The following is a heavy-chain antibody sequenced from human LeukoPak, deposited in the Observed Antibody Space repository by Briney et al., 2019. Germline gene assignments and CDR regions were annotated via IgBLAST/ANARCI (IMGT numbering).Heavy chain of an antibody. V-gene: IGHV3-73*01. Sequence: GGSLRLSCAASGFTFSGSAMHWVRQASGKGLEWVGRIRSKANSYATAYAASVKGRFTISRDDSKNTAYLQMNSLKTEDTAVYYCARGGFGSDSRGYSPTIFEYWGQGTLVTVSS. D-gene: IGHD3-22*01. CDR1: GFTFSGSA. J-gene: IGHJ4*02. CDR2: IRSKANSYAT. CDR3: ARGGFGSDSRGYSPTIFEY.